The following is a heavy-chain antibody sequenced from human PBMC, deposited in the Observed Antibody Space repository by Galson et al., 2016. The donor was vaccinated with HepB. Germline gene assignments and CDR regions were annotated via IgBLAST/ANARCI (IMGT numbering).Heavy chain of an antibody. J-gene: IGHJ4*02. CDR2: ISFDGKET. D-gene: IGHD6-19*01. Sequence: SLRLSCAASGFTFSSRGMHLVRQAPGKAMEWVALISFDGKETFYADSVKGRFTVSRDNTKNTLYLQISSLRAEDTAVYYCTNSEFRGGWFLDHWGQGTPVTVSS. CDR3: TNSEFRGGWFLDH. V-gene: IGHV3-33*06. CDR1: GFTFSSRG.